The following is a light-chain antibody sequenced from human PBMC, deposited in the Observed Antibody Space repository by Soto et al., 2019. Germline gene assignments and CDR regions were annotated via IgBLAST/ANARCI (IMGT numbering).Light chain of an antibody. CDR3: SSYTSSSTVV. CDR1: SSDVGGYNY. CDR2: DVT. Sequence: QSALTQPASVSGSPGQSITISCTGTSSDVGGYNYVSWYQHHPGKAPKLIIYDVTNRPSGVSNRFSVSKSGNTASLTISGLQAEDEADYYCSSYTSSSTVVFGGGTQLTVL. J-gene: IGLJ3*02. V-gene: IGLV2-14*03.